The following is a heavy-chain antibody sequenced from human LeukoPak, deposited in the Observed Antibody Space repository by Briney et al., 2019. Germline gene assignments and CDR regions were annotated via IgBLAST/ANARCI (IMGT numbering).Heavy chain of an antibody. D-gene: IGHD6-13*01. CDR1: GFTFSDYA. V-gene: IGHV3-43D*03. CDR3: ARVSFYIAAAGTGRGRAFDI. CDR2: VRWDGGTT. J-gene: IGHJ3*02. Sequence: TGGSLRLSCAASGFTFSDYAMHWVRQAPGKGLEWVSLVRWDGGTTYYADSVKGRFTISRDNAKNSLYLQMNSLRAEDTAVYYCARVSFYIAAAGTGRGRAFDIWGQGTMVTVSS.